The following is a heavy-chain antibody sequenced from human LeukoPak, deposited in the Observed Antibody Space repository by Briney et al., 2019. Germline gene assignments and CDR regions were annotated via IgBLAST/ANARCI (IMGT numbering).Heavy chain of an antibody. CDR3: ASRHSYTSSWSAFDI. CDR1: GGSISSYY. Sequence: SETLSLTCTVSGGSISSYYWSWIRQPPGKGLEWIGYIYYSGSTNYNPSLKSRVTISVDTSKNQFSLKLSSVTAADTAVYYCASRHSYTSSWSAFDIWGQGTMVTVSS. V-gene: IGHV4-59*01. J-gene: IGHJ3*02. D-gene: IGHD6-13*01. CDR2: IYYSGST.